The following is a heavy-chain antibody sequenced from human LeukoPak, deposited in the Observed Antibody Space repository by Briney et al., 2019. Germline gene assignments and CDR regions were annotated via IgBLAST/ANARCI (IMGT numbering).Heavy chain of an antibody. CDR2: INHSGST. Sequence: SETLSLTCTVSGGSISSYYWSWIRQPPGKGLEWIGEINHSGSTNYNPSLKSRVTISVDTSKNQFSLKLSSVTAADTAVYYCARLVRGPSSWFHWGQGTLVTVSS. CDR1: GGSISSYY. D-gene: IGHD6-13*01. CDR3: ARLVRGPSSWFH. J-gene: IGHJ4*02. V-gene: IGHV4-34*01.